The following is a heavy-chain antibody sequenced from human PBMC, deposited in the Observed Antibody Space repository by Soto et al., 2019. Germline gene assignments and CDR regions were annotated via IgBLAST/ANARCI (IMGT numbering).Heavy chain of an antibody. Sequence: GVSLRLCCSSSVFLFISYGMNWVRPVPGKGLEWVSSISSSSIYIYYADSVKGLFTISRDNAKNSLYLQMNSLRAEDTAVYYCARGPVVVTPQGDYWGQGTLVTVSS. J-gene: IGHJ4*02. CDR2: ISSSSIYI. D-gene: IGHD3-22*01. CDR3: ARGPVVVTPQGDY. CDR1: VFLFISYG. V-gene: IGHV3-21*01.